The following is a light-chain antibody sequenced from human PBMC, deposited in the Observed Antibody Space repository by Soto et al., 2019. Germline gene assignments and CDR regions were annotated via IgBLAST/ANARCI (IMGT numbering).Light chain of an antibody. CDR1: QGISSY. J-gene: IGKJ1*01. CDR2: AAS. CDR3: QQLNSYPRT. Sequence: DIQLTQSPSFLSASVGDRVTITCRASQGISSYLAWYQQKPGKAPKLLIYAASTLHSGVPSRFSGSGSGTEFTLTISSLQPEDFATYYCQQLNSYPRTFGQGTTVEIK. V-gene: IGKV1-9*01.